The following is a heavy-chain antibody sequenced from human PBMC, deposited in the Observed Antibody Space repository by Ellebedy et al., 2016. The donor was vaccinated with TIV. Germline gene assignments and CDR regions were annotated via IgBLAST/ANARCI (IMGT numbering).Heavy chain of an antibody. CDR1: GFTFSGYP. CDR3: AREGDRGNFQH. CDR2: ISADGNKK. D-gene: IGHD1-26*01. J-gene: IGHJ1*01. V-gene: IGHV3-30-3*01. Sequence: GESLKISCAASGFTFSGYPLHWVRQAPGKGLDWVAVISADGNKKHYADSVEGRFTTSRDNSKNTLFLQMNSLRAEDAAVYYCAREGDRGNFQHWGQGVLVTVSS.